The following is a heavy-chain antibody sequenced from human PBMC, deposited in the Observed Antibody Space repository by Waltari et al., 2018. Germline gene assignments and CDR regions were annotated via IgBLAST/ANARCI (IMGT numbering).Heavy chain of an antibody. D-gene: IGHD1-1*01. J-gene: IGHJ4*02. CDR1: GLTFSSDW. CDR3: VRNDGSVYGKFDC. V-gene: IGHV3-74*01. CDR2: ISPDGTKT. Sequence: EVQLVESGGDLVQPGGSLRLSCATSGLTFSSDWMHWVRQPSGKGLVWVSRISPDGTKTYYADSVKGRFSISRDNAKNTLYLQMNTLKDEDTATYYCVRNDGSVYGKFDCWGQGTPVTVSS.